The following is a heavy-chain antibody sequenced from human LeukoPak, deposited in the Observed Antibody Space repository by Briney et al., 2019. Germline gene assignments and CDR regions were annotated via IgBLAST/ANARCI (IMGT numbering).Heavy chain of an antibody. CDR1: GGSFSGYY. CDR2: INHSGST. Sequence: PSETLSLTCADYGGSFSGYYWSWIRQPPGKGLEWIGEINHSGSTNYNPSLKSRVTISVDTSKNQFSLKLSSVTAADTAVYYCARAGALTVNALDYWGQGTLVTVSS. J-gene: IGHJ4*02. D-gene: IGHD2-8*01. CDR3: ARAGALTVNALDY. V-gene: IGHV4-34*01.